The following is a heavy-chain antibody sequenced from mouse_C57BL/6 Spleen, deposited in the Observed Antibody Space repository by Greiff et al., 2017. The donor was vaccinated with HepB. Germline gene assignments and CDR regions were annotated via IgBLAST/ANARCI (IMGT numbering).Heavy chain of an antibody. J-gene: IGHJ3*01. CDR3: TRDGLGQEGFAY. CDR2: ISSGGDYI. D-gene: IGHD4-1*01. Sequence: EVKLMESGEGLVKPGGSLKLSCAASGFTFSSYAMSWVRQTPEKRLEWVAYISSGGDYIYYADTVKGRFTISRDNARNTLYLQMSSLKSEDTAMYDCTRDGLGQEGFAYWGQGTLVTVSA. CDR1: GFTFSSYA. V-gene: IGHV5-9-1*02.